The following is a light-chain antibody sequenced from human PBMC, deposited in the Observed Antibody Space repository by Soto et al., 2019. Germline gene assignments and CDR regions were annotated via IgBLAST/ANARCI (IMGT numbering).Light chain of an antibody. Sequence: QLVLTQSPSASASLGASVKLTCTLSSGHSSYAIAWHQQQPEKGPRYLMKLNSDGSHSKGDGIPDRFSGSSSGAERYLTISSLQSEDEYGYSCQTWGTGIRVFGGGTKLTVL. CDR1: SGHSSYA. J-gene: IGLJ2*01. V-gene: IGLV4-69*01. CDR3: QTWGTGIRV. CDR2: LNSDGSH.